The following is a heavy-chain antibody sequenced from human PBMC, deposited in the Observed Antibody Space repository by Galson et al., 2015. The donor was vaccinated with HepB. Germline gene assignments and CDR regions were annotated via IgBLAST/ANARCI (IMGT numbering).Heavy chain of an antibody. V-gene: IGHV1-46*01. Sequence: SVKVSCKASGYTFTGYYIHWLRQTPGQGLEWMGIINPSGGSTSYAQKFQGRVTMTRDTSTSTVYMELSSLRSEDTAVYYCARGFGELHNWFDPWGQGTLVTVSS. D-gene: IGHD3-10*01. CDR3: ARGFGELHNWFDP. CDR1: GYTFTGYY. J-gene: IGHJ5*02. CDR2: INPSGGST.